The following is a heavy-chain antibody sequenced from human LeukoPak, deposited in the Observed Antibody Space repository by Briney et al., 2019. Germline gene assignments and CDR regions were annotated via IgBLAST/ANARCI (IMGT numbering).Heavy chain of an antibody. CDR3: ARDLMWGFDY. D-gene: IGHD7-27*01. Sequence: GGSLRLSCAASGFTFSGHAIHWVRQTPGVGLEWVAIIGNDGRDQHYSESVKGRFTISRDNSKNTLFLQPSSLRPEDTALYLCARDLMWGFDYWGQGTLVTVSS. V-gene: IGHV3-30*02. J-gene: IGHJ4*02. CDR1: GFTFSGHA. CDR2: IGNDGRDQ.